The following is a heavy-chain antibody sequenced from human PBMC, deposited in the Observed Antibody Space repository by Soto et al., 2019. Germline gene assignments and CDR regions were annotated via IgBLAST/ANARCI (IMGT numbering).Heavy chain of an antibody. Sequence: GGSLRLSCAASGVTFSSYAMHWVRQAPGKGLEWVAVISYDGSNKYYADSVKGRFTISRDNSKNTLYLQMNSLRAEDTAVYYCARRGYSYGENYGMDVWGQGTTVTVSS. CDR3: ARRGYSYGENYGMDV. CDR1: GVTFSSYA. V-gene: IGHV3-30-3*01. CDR2: ISYDGSNK. J-gene: IGHJ6*02. D-gene: IGHD5-18*01.